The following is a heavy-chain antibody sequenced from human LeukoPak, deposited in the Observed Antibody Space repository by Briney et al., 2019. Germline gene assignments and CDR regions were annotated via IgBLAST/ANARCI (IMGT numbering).Heavy chain of an antibody. D-gene: IGHD3-22*01. CDR1: GGSFSGYY. J-gene: IGHJ2*01. Sequence: SETLSLTXAVYGGSFSGYYWSWIRQPPGKGLEWIGEINHSGSTNYNPSLKSRVTISVDTSKNQFSLKLSSVTAADTAVYYCARGAPITMIVVVISRRYFDLWGRGTLVTVSS. V-gene: IGHV4-34*01. CDR3: ARGAPITMIVVVISRRYFDL. CDR2: INHSGST.